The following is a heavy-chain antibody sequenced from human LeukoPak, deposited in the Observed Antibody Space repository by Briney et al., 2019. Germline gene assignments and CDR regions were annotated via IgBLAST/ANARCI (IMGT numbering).Heavy chain of an antibody. Sequence: PGGSLRLSCAVSGFTFSSYGMNWVRQAPGKALEWVAVIWFDGSNKDYADSVKGRFAISRDNSKNTLYLQMNSLRAEDTAVYYCAREIRSSYYFDYWGQGTLVTVSS. CDR2: IWFDGSNK. J-gene: IGHJ4*02. CDR3: AREIRSSYYFDY. V-gene: IGHV3-33*01. CDR1: GFTFSSYG.